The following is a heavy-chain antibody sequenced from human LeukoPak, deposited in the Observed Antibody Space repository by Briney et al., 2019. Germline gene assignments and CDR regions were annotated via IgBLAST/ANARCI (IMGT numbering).Heavy chain of an antibody. Sequence: SVKVSCKASGGTFSSCAISWVRQAPGQGLEWMGRIIPIFGTANYAQKFQGRVTITTDESTSTAYMELSSLRSEDTAVYYCARDHGVVVNLWYFDYWGQGTLVTVSS. CDR3: ARDHGVVVNLWYFDY. CDR1: GGTFSSCA. J-gene: IGHJ4*02. D-gene: IGHD3-22*01. CDR2: IIPIFGTA. V-gene: IGHV1-69*05.